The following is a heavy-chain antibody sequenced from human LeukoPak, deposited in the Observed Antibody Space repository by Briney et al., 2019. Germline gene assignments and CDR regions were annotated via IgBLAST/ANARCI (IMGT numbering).Heavy chain of an antibody. CDR1: GYTFTGHY. V-gene: IGHV1-2*02. J-gene: IGHJ4*02. CDR3: ARGYALYSGRYIDFDY. D-gene: IGHD1-26*01. Sequence: ASVKVSCKASGYTFTGHYMHWVRQAPGQGLEWMGWINPNNGGTNYAQKFPGRVTMTRDTSISTAYMELSRLRSDDTAVYYCARGYALYSGRYIDFDYWGQGPVHRVSS. CDR2: INPNNGGT.